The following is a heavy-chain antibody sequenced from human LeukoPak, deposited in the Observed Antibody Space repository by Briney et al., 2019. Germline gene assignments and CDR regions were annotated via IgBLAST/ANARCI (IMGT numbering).Heavy chain of an antibody. CDR3: TRDLSPIHYYDSSGVAFDI. CDR1: GFTFGDYA. D-gene: IGHD3-22*01. V-gene: IGHV3-49*04. CDR2: IRSKAYGGTT. J-gene: IGHJ3*02. Sequence: GGSLRLSCTASGFTFGDYAMSWVRQAPGKGGEWVGFIRSKAYGGTTEYAASVKGRFTISRDDSKSIAYLQMNSLKTEDTAVYYCTRDLSPIHYYDSSGVAFDIWGQGTMVTVSS.